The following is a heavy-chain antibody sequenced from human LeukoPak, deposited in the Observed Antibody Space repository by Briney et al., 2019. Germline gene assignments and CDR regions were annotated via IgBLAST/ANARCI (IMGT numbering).Heavy chain of an antibody. CDR1: GFTFSSYA. CDR3: LTYYYDSSGYYSSDY. Sequence: GGSLRLSCAASGFTFSSYAMSWVRQAPGKGLEWVSAISGSGGSTYYADSVKGRFTISRDNSKNTLYLQMNSLRGEDTAVYYCLTYYYDSSGYYSSDYWGQGTLASVSS. J-gene: IGHJ4*02. V-gene: IGHV3-23*01. CDR2: ISGSGGST. D-gene: IGHD3-22*01.